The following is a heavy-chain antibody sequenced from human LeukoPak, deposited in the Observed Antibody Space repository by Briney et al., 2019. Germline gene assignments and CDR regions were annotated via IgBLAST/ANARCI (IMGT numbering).Heavy chain of an antibody. J-gene: IGHJ4*02. Sequence: GESLKISCKGSGYGFSTYWIGWVRQVPGKGLEWMGIIYPRDSDTRYSPSFRGQVTVSVDKSISTAYLQWSSLKASDTAMYYCARRRGYSSRWYFDYWGQGTLVTVSS. CDR1: GYGFSTYW. D-gene: IGHD6-19*01. CDR3: ARRRGYSSRWYFDY. V-gene: IGHV5-51*01. CDR2: IYPRDSDT.